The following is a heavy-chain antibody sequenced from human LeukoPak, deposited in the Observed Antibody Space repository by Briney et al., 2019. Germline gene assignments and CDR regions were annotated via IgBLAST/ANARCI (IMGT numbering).Heavy chain of an antibody. CDR3: ARRGNRRYPPSFLDE. D-gene: IGHD1-26*01. J-gene: IGHJ4*02. Sequence: SETLSLTCAVSGGSFSTYYWSWIRQPPGKGLEWIGEINDSGKTNTHPSLKSRITISVDTSKNHFSLSVRSVTAADTAVYFCARRGNRRYPPSFLDEWGQGTPVTVSS. V-gene: IGHV4-34*01. CDR1: GGSFSTYY. CDR2: INDSGKT.